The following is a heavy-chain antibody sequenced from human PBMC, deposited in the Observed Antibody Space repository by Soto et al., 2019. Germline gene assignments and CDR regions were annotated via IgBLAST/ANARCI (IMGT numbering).Heavy chain of an antibody. CDR3: ATELIRPQSQTCDY. Sequence: GGSLRLSCAASGFTFNNYGMHWVRQAPGKGLEWVAVISRDGSSKYYADSVTGRLTISRDNSKNTLYLQMNSLRTDDTAVYYCATELIRPQSQTCDYWGQGTLVTVSS. J-gene: IGHJ4*02. V-gene: IGHV3-30*03. CDR1: GFTFNNYG. CDR2: ISRDGSSK. D-gene: IGHD1-1*01.